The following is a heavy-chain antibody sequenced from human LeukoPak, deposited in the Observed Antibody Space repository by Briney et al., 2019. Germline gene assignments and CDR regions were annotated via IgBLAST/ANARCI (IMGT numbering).Heavy chain of an antibody. CDR3: ARDRRISSMASRSFDY. CDR1: GLIFGNYA. Sequence: GGSLRLSCTASGLIFGNYAMGWVRQAPGKGLEWVSGISGRGGTTYYPDFVKGRFTISRDNSKNTVDLQMNNLRVEDTAIYFCARDRRISSMASRSFDYWGQGILVTVSS. J-gene: IGHJ4*02. D-gene: IGHD6-6*01. CDR2: ISGRGGTT. V-gene: IGHV3-23*01.